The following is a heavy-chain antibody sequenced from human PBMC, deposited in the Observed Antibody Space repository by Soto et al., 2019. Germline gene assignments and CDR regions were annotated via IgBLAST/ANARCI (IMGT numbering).Heavy chain of an antibody. D-gene: IGHD3-3*01. Sequence: SETLSLTCTVSGGSISSGGYYWSWIRQHPGKGLEWIGYIYYSGSTYYNPSLKSRVTISVDTSKNQFSLKLSSVTAADTAVYYCARVKGGYDFWSGYSSPHYYYYYGMDVWGQGTTVTVSS. J-gene: IGHJ6*02. V-gene: IGHV4-31*03. CDR1: GGSISSGGYY. CDR2: IYYSGST. CDR3: ARVKGGYDFWSGYSSPHYYYYYGMDV.